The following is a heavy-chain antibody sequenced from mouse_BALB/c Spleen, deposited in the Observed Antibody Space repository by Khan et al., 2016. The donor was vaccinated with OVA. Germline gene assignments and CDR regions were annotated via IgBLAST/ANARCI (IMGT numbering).Heavy chain of an antibody. J-gene: IGHJ2*01. V-gene: IGHV1-5*01. Sequence: VQLQQSGTVLARPGASVKMSCKASGYSFTSYWMHWVKQRPGLGLEWIGAIYPGISDTRYNQKFKGKAKLTAVTSATTAYMELSSLTNEDSAVYYGTRSYESYYCDYWGQGTLLTVAS. CDR3: TRSYESYYCDY. CDR1: GYSFTSYW. D-gene: IGHD2-3*01. CDR2: IYPGISDT.